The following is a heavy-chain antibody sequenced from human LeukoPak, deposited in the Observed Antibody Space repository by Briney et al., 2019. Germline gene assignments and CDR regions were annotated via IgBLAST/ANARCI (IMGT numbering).Heavy chain of an antibody. CDR2: ISSSGSTI. Sequence: QPGGSLRLSCAASGFTFSTYWMHWVRQAPGKGLEWVSYISSSGSTIYYADSVKGRFTISRDNAKNSLYLQMNSLRAEDTAVYYCARDTTIDCSSTSCYSRGYYNWFDPWGQGTLVTVSS. D-gene: IGHD2-2*01. V-gene: IGHV3-48*04. CDR1: GFTFSTYW. J-gene: IGHJ5*02. CDR3: ARDTTIDCSSTSCYSRGYYNWFDP.